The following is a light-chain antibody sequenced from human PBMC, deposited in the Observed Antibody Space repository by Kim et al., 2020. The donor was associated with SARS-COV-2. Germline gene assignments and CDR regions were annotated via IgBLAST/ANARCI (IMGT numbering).Light chain of an antibody. Sequence: GQSVTIPCPGTSRDSGGYTSVSWFQQHPGKAPKLMIYDVRQRPSGVPDRFSGSKSDNTASLTISGLQAEDEADYYCCSYAGTYTLVFGGGTQLTVL. CDR3: CSYAGTYTLV. CDR1: SRDSGGYTS. J-gene: IGLJ3*02. V-gene: IGLV2-11*01. CDR2: DVR.